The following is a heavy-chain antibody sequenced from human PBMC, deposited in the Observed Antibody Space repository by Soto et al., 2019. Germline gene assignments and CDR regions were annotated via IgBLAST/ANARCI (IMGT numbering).Heavy chain of an antibody. J-gene: IGHJ4*02. Sequence: SETLSLTCTVSGGSISSYYWSWIRQPPGKGLEWIGYIYYSGSTNYNPSLKSRVTISVDTSKNQFSLKLSSVTAADTAVYYCARFGYYDSSGYYSYYFDYWGQGTRVTVSS. D-gene: IGHD3-22*01. CDR1: GGSISSYY. V-gene: IGHV4-59*01. CDR3: ARFGYYDSSGYYSYYFDY. CDR2: IYYSGST.